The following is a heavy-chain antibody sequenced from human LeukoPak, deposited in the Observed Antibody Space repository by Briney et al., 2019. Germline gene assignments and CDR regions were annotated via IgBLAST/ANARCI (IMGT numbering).Heavy chain of an antibody. CDR1: GFTFSSYA. D-gene: IGHD3-9*01. Sequence: PGGSLRLSCAASGFTFSSYAMSWVRQAPGKGLEWVSAISGSGGSTYYADSVKGRFTISRDNSKNTLYLQMNSLRAEDTAVYYCAKDPYFDWLSSYYYYGMDVWGQGTTVTVSS. CDR3: AKDPYFDWLSSYYYYGMDV. CDR2: ISGSGGST. V-gene: IGHV3-23*01. J-gene: IGHJ6*02.